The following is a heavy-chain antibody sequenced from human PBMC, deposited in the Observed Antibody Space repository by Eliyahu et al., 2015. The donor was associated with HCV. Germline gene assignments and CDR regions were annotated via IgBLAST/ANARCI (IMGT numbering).Heavy chain of an antibody. CDR3: ANYDSTYYYYYYGLAV. CDR1: GFXFSNYW. Sequence: EVQLVESGGGLVQPGGSLRLSCVASGFXFSNYWMHWVRQAPGXGLVWGSRSNSGGTITDYADSLKGRFTXSRDNARNTLYLQMDSLRAEDTAVYYCANYDSTYYYYYYGLAVRGQGTAVTVS. J-gene: IGHJ6*02. CDR2: SNSGGTIT. D-gene: IGHD5-12*01. V-gene: IGHV3-74*01.